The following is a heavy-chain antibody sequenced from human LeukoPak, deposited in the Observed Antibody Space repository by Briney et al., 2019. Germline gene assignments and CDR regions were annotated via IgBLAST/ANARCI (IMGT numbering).Heavy chain of an antibody. CDR2: IIPILGIA. D-gene: IGHD4-17*01. CDR3: AARDDYGDYLCRY. V-gene: IGHV1-69*04. CDR1: GGTFSSYA. J-gene: IGHJ4*02. Sequence: ASVKVSCKASGGTFSSYAISWVRQAPGQGLEWMGRIIPILGIANYAQKFQGRVTITADKSTSTAYMELSSLRSEDTAVYYCAARDDYGDYLCRYWGQGTLVTVSS.